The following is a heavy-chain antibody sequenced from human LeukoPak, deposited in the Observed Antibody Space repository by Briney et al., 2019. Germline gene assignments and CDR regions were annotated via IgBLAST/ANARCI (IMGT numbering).Heavy chain of an antibody. CDR2: IYHSWNT. Sequence: SETLSLTCTVSGDSISSSNYFWGWLRQPPGTGLEWVGNIYHSWNTFYNPSLKSRVSISADASKNQFSLKLTFVTVADTAVYYCARQLYSSATVWGQGTTVIVSS. D-gene: IGHD6-25*01. J-gene: IGHJ6*02. CDR3: ARQLYSSATV. V-gene: IGHV4-39*01. CDR1: GDSISSSNYF.